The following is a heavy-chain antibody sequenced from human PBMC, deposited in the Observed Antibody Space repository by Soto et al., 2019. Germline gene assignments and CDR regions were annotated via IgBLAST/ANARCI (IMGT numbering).Heavy chain of an antibody. Sequence: QVQLRASGPGMLRPSQTLSLTCTVSGGSISSGSYSWSCIRQHPGKGLEWIGYIYYSWSTYNNPSLKSRVTISLDTSTNQFSLNLSYVTAADTAVYYCAREGGDGVDYWGQGTLVTVSS. CDR2: IYYSWST. D-gene: IGHD3-16*01. J-gene: IGHJ4*02. CDR3: AREGGDGVDY. CDR1: GGSISSGSYS. V-gene: IGHV4-31*03.